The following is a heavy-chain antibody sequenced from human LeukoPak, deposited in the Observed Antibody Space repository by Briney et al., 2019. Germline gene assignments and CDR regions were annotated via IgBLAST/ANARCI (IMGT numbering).Heavy chain of an antibody. Sequence: SETLSLTCTVSGGSISSSSYHWGWIRQHPGKGLEWVGSIYYSGSTYYNPSLQSRVTISVDTSKNQFSLKLSSVTAADTAVYYCARSGSYSNGWYPRFDYWGQGTLVTVSS. D-gene: IGHD6-19*01. V-gene: IGHV4-39*01. CDR3: ARSGSYSNGWYPRFDY. CDR1: GGSISSSSYH. J-gene: IGHJ4*02. CDR2: IYYSGST.